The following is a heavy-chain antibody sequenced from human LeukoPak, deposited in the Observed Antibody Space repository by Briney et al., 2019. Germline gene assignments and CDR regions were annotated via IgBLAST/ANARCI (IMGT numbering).Heavy chain of an antibody. CDR3: AKSNVVVVAATVDY. CDR2: ISGSGGST. CDR1: GFTFSSYA. D-gene: IGHD2-15*01. J-gene: IGHJ4*02. Sequence: GGSLRLSCAASGFTFSSYAMSWVRQAPGKGLEWVSAISGSGGSTYYADSVKGRSTISRDNSKNTLYLQMNSLRAEDTAVYYCAKSNVVVVAATVDYWGKGTLVTVSS. V-gene: IGHV3-23*01.